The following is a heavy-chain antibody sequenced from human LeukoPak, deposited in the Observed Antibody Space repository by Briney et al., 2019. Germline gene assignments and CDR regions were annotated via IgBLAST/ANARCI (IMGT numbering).Heavy chain of an antibody. D-gene: IGHD5-18*01. Sequence: ALVKVSCKASGYTFTGYYMHWVRQAPGQGLEWMGGIIPIFGTANYAQKFQGRVTITADESTSTAYVELSSLRSEDTAVYYCASRDRGYSYGLLFDYWGQGTLVTVSS. CDR2: IIPIFGTA. CDR3: ASRDRGYSYGLLFDY. J-gene: IGHJ4*02. CDR1: GYTFTGYY. V-gene: IGHV1-69*13.